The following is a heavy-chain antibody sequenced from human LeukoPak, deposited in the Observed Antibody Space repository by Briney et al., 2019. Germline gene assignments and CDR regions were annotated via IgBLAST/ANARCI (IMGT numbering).Heavy chain of an antibody. Sequence: SVKVSCKASGGTFSSYAISWVRQAPGQGLEWMGGIIPIFGTANYAQKFQGRVTITADKSTSTAYMELSRLRSDDTAVYYCARGSVGVRAFGWESQTFDYWGQGTLVTVSS. V-gene: IGHV1-69*06. J-gene: IGHJ4*02. CDR1: GGTFSSYA. CDR3: ARGSVGVRAFGWESQTFDY. CDR2: IIPIFGTA. D-gene: IGHD3-10*02.